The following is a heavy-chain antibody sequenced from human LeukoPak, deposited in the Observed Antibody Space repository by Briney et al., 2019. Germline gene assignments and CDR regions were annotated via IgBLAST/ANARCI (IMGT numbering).Heavy chain of an antibody. CDR2: IYSSGST. CDR3: ARLTTERYYYYAMDV. D-gene: IGHD4/OR15-4a*01. CDR1: GGSIDSSSYY. J-gene: IGHJ6*02. Sequence: SETLSLTCTVSGGSIDSSSYYWGWIRQPAGKGLEWIGRIYSSGSTNYNPSLKSRVTMSVDTSKNQFSLKLSSVTAADTAVYYCARLTTERYYYYAMDVWGQGTTVTVSS. V-gene: IGHV4-61*02.